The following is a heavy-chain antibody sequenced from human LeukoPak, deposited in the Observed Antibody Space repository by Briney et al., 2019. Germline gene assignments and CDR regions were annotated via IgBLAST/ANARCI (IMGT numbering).Heavy chain of an antibody. Sequence: GGSLRLSCAASGFTVSSNYMSWVRQAPGKGLEWVSAISGSGGTTYYADSVRGRFTISRDNSKNTLYLQMNSLRADDTAVYYCAKGTTGMAPRGYFDDWGQGTLVTVSS. CDR1: GFTVSSNY. CDR3: AKGTTGMAPRGYFDD. D-gene: IGHD5-18*01. V-gene: IGHV3-23*01. CDR2: ISGSGGTT. J-gene: IGHJ4*02.